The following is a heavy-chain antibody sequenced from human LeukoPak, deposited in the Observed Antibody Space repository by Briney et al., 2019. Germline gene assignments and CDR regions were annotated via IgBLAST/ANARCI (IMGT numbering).Heavy chain of an antibody. V-gene: IGHV1-46*01. J-gene: IGHJ6*03. Sequence: ASVKVSCKASGYTFTSYYIHWVRQAPGQGLEWMGIINPSGGSTTYAQKFQGRVTITRNTSISTAYMELSSLRSEDTAVYYCARGRKESSYYDFWSGYFVSNYYMDVWGKGTTVTVSS. CDR1: GYTFTSYY. D-gene: IGHD3-3*01. CDR3: ARGRKESSYYDFWSGYFVSNYYMDV. CDR2: INPSGGST.